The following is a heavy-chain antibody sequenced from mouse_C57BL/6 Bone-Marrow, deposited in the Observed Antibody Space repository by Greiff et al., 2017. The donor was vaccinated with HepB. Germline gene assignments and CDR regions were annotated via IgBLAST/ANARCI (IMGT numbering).Heavy chain of an antibody. J-gene: IGHJ3*01. CDR3: TRKGNYWFAY. Sequence: VQLQQSGAELVRPGASVTLSCKASGYTFTDYEMHWVKQTPVHGLEWIGAIDPETGGTAYNQKFKGKAILTADKPSSTAYMELRSLTSEDSAVYYCTRKGNYWFAYWGQGTLVTVSA. V-gene: IGHV1-15*01. D-gene: IGHD2-1*01. CDR1: GYTFTDYE. CDR2: IDPETGGT.